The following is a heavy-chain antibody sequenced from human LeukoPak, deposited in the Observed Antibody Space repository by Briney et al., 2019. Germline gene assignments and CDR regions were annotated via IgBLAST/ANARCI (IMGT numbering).Heavy chain of an antibody. D-gene: IGHD3-16*02. Sequence: ASVKVSCKASGYTFTSYGISWVRQAPGQGLERMGWISAYNGNTNYAQKLQGRVTMTTDTSTSTAYMELRSLRSDDTAVYYCARDPGWPMITFGGVIAFDYWGQGTLVTVSS. CDR2: ISAYNGNT. CDR1: GYTFTSYG. V-gene: IGHV1-18*01. J-gene: IGHJ4*02. CDR3: ARDPGWPMITFGGVIAFDY.